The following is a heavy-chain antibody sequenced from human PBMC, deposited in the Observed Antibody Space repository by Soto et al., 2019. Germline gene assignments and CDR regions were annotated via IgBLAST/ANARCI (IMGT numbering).Heavy chain of an antibody. D-gene: IGHD6-19*01. CDR2: IKSKTDGGTT. CDR3: TTGEAVAGTGYSGGGTQASIDY. J-gene: IGHJ4*02. CDR1: GFTFSNAW. Sequence: EVQLVESGGGLVKPGGSLRLSCAASGFTFSNAWMNWVRQAPGKGLEWVGRIKSKTDGGTTDYAAPVKGRFTISRDDSKNTLYLQMNSLKTEDTAVYYCTTGEAVAGTGYSGGGTQASIDYWGQGTLVTVSS. V-gene: IGHV3-15*07.